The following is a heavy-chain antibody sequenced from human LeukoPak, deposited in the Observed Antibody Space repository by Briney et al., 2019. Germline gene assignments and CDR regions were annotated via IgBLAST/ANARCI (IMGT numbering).Heavy chain of an antibody. V-gene: IGHV4-34*01. CDR3: AGSPIFRVVIISPHRWFDP. CDR2: INHSGST. CDR1: GGSFSGYY. Sequence: SETLSLTCAVYGGSFSGYYWSWIRQPPGKGLEWIGEINHSGSTNYNPSLKSRVTISVDTSKNQFSLKLSSVTAADTAVYYCAGSPIFRVVIISPHRWFDPWGQGTLVTVSS. J-gene: IGHJ5*02. D-gene: IGHD3-3*01.